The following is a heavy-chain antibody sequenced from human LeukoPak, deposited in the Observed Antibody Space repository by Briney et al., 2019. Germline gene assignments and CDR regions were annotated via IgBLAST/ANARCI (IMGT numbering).Heavy chain of an antibody. CDR2: IYYSGST. J-gene: IGHJ4*02. CDR1: GDPISSYSDY. Sequence: PSETLSLTCTVSGDPISSYSDYRWTWIRQPPGEGLEWFGYIYYSGSTNYNPSLKSRVTISVDTSKNQFSVKQTSVTAADTAVYYCAREYSAFDYWGQGSLVTVSS. V-gene: IGHV4-61*01. D-gene: IGHD5-12*01. CDR3: AREYSAFDY.